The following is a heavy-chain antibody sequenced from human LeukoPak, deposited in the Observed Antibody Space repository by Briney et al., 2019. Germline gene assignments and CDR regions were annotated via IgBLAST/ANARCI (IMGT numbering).Heavy chain of an antibody. J-gene: IGHJ5*02. CDR3: ARETATGWFDP. CDR2: IYYSGST. Sequence: SETLSLTCTGSGGSISSYYWSWIRPPPGKGLGGVGYIYYSGSTNYNPSLKSRVTISVDTSKNQFSLKLSSVTAADTAVYYCARETATGWFDPWGQGTLVTVSS. D-gene: IGHD1-14*01. V-gene: IGHV4-59*01. CDR1: GGSISSYY.